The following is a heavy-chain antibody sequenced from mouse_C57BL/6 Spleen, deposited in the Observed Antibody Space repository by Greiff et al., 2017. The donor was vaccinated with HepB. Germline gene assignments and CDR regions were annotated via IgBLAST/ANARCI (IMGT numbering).Heavy chain of an antibody. CDR1: GYAFSSYW. CDR2: IYPGDGDT. D-gene: IGHD2-14*01. J-gene: IGHJ4*01. Sequence: VQLQQSGAELVKPGASVKISCKASGYAFSSYWMNWVKQRPGKGLEWIGQIYPGDGDTNYNGKFKGKATLTADKSSSTAYMQLSSLTSEDSAVYFCAREGTPYAMDYWGQGTSVTVSS. CDR3: AREGTPYAMDY. V-gene: IGHV1-80*01.